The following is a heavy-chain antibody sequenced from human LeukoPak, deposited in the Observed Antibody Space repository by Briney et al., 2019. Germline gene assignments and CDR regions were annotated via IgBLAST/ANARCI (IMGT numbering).Heavy chain of an antibody. D-gene: IGHD2-15*01. V-gene: IGHV5-51*01. J-gene: IGHJ2*01. Sequence: GESLKISCKGSGYTLSDYWIGWVRRMPGKGLEWMGLIHPGDSDTRYSPSFQGQVTISVDRSISTAYLQCSSLKASDTAMYYCARVVVVVSTNWYFDLWGRGTLVTVSS. CDR3: ARVVVVVSTNWYFDL. CDR1: GYTLSDYW. CDR2: IHPGDSDT.